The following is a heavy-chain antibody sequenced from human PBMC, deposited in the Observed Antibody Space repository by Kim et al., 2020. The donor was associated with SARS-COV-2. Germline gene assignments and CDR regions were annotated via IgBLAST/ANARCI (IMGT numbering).Heavy chain of an antibody. J-gene: IGHJ6*03. CDR1: GGSFSGYY. V-gene: IGHV4-34*01. CDR3: ASLPKITGTYYYYYYMDV. D-gene: IGHD1-20*01. CDR2: INHSGST. Sequence: SETLSLTCAVYGGSFSGYYWSWIRQPPGKGLEWIGEINHSGSTNYNPSLKSRVTISVDTSKNQFSLKLSSVTAADTAVYYCASLPKITGTYYYYYYMDVWGKGTTVTVSS.